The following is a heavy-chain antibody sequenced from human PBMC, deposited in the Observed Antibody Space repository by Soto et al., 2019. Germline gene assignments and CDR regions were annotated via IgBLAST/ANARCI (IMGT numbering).Heavy chain of an antibody. CDR3: ARLMGSGRPHDFWAYYYMDV. V-gene: IGHV4-59*01. D-gene: IGHD3-3*01. Sequence: SETLSLTCTVSGGSISSYYWSWIRQPPGKGLEWIGYIYYSGSTNYNPSLKSRVTISVDTSKNQFSLKLSSVTAADTAVYYCARLMGSGRPHDFWAYYYMDVWGKGTTVTVSS. CDR1: GGSISSYY. CDR2: IYYSGST. J-gene: IGHJ6*03.